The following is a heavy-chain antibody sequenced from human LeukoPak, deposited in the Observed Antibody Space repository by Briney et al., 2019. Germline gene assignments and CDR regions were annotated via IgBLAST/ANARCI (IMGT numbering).Heavy chain of an antibody. CDR1: GFTFSNYG. Sequence: GGSLRLSCAASGFTFSNYGMHWVRQAPGKGLEWVAVISYDGSNKYYTGSVKGRFTISRDNSKNTLFLQTNSLRAEDTALYYCAKYPGGFTGIVNYYHMDVWGKGTTVTVSS. V-gene: IGHV3-30*18. CDR3: AKYPGGFTGIVNYYHMDV. J-gene: IGHJ6*03. CDR2: ISYDGSNK. D-gene: IGHD1-26*01.